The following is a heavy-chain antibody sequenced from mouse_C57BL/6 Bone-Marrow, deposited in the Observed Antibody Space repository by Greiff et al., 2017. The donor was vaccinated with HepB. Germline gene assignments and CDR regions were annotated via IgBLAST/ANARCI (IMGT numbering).Heavy chain of an antibody. CDR1: GFNIKNTY. V-gene: IGHV14-3*01. CDR2: IDPANGNT. Sequence: EVQLQQSVAELVRPGASVKLSCTASGFNIKNTYMHWVKQRPEQGLEWIGRIDPANGNTKYAPKFKGKATLTVDTSSSTAYMQLSSLTSEDSAVYYCARGYGYGGGYYAMDYWGQGTSVTVSS. CDR3: ARGYGYGGGYYAMDY. D-gene: IGHD2-2*01. J-gene: IGHJ4*01.